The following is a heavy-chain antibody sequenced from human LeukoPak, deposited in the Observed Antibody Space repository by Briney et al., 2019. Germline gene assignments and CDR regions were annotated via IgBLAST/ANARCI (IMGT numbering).Heavy chain of an antibody. CDR1: AYSSTSYW. CDR2: IDPSDSYT. CDR3: AILRVTVNWFDP. V-gene: IGHV5-10-1*01. D-gene: IGHD2-8*01. Sequence: SLKIPSKASAYSSTSYWISWLRQMPPKGLEWMGRIDPSDSYTNYSPSFQGHVTISADKSISTAYLQWSSLKASDTAIYYCAILRVTVNWFDPWGQGTLVTVSS. J-gene: IGHJ5*02.